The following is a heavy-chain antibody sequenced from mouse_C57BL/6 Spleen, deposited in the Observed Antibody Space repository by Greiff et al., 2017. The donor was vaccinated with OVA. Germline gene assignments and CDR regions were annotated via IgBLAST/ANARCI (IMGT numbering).Heavy chain of an antibody. V-gene: IGHV5-16*01. CDR1: GFTFSDYY. Sequence: EVKLQESEGGLVQPGSSMKLSCTASGFTFSDYYMAWVRQVPETGLEWVATINYDGSSNYYLDSLKSRFIISRDNAKKILYLQMSSLKSEDTATDYCAREKAGHAMDYWGQGTSVTVSS. J-gene: IGHJ4*01. D-gene: IGHD4-1*01. CDR2: INYDGSSN. CDR3: AREKAGHAMDY.